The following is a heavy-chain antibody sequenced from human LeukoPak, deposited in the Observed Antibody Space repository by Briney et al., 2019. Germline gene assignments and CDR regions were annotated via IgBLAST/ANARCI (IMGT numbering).Heavy chain of an antibody. Sequence: GGSLRLSCAASGFTFSSYAMHWVRQAPGKGLEWVAVISYDGSNKYYADSVKGRFTISRDNSKNTPYLQMNSLRAEDTAVYYCARDPLLSTGYYFDYWGQGTLVTVSS. J-gene: IGHJ4*02. CDR3: ARDPLLSTGYYFDY. D-gene: IGHD4-17*01. CDR1: GFTFSSYA. CDR2: ISYDGSNK. V-gene: IGHV3-30-3*01.